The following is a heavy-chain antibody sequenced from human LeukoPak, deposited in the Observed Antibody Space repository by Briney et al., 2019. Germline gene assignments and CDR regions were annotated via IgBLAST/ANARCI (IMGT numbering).Heavy chain of an antibody. J-gene: IGHJ5*02. Sequence: ASVKVSCKASGGTFSSYAISWVRQAPGQGLEWMGRIIPILGIANYAQKLQGRVTITADKSTSTAYMELSSLRSEDTAVYYCARDGVVVAATRTFWFDPWGQGTLVTVSS. CDR1: GGTFSSYA. D-gene: IGHD2-15*01. CDR2: IIPILGIA. V-gene: IGHV1-69*04. CDR3: ARDGVVVAATRTFWFDP.